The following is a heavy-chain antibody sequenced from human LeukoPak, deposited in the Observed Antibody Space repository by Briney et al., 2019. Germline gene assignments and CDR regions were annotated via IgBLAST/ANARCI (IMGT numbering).Heavy chain of an antibody. Sequence: GGSLRLSCAASGFTFTHYAMSWFRQAPGKGLEWVSGISWNSGSIAYADSVKGRFTISRDNARNSLYLQMNSLRAEDMALYYCAKDLRAVAGGYFDLWGRGTLVTVSS. CDR3: AKDLRAVAGGYFDL. V-gene: IGHV3-9*03. J-gene: IGHJ2*01. D-gene: IGHD6-19*01. CDR2: ISWNSGSI. CDR1: GFTFTHYA.